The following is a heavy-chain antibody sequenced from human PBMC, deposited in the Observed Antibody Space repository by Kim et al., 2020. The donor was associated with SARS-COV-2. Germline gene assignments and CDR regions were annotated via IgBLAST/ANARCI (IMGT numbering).Heavy chain of an antibody. J-gene: IGHJ3*02. CDR1: GYTFTSYA. D-gene: IGHD1-1*01. V-gene: IGHV1-3*01. CDR3: ANPYGSEQLDAFDI. CDR2: INAGNGNT. Sequence: ASVKVSCKASGYTFTSYAMHWVRQAPGQRLEWMGWINAGNGNTKYSQKFEGRVTITRDTSASTAYMELSSLRSEDTAVYYCANPYGSEQLDAFDIWGQGTMGTVSS.